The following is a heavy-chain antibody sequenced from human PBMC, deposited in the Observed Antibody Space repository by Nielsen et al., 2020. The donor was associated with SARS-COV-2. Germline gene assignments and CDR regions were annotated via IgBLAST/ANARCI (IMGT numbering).Heavy chain of an antibody. Sequence: RQALGKGLEWIGYIYYSGSTNYNPSLKSRVTISVDTSKNQFSLKLSSVTAADTAVYYCARGRVNRGYSHAQPPSVWFDPWGQGTLVTVSS. D-gene: IGHD5-18*01. V-gene: IGHV4-59*12. CDR3: ARGRVNRGYSHAQPPSVWFDP. CDR2: IYYSGST. J-gene: IGHJ5*02.